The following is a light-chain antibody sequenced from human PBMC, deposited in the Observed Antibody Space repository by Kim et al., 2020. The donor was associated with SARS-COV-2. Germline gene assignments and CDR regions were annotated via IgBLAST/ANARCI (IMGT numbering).Light chain of an antibody. J-gene: IGKJ1*01. CDR1: SDVCRH. CDR2: GSS. V-gene: IGKV3-15*01. CDR3: QQYNNWQT. Sequence: CPREKAPPSRRGRSDVCRHLRLLQQEPGPAPQPLICGSSPRAHCIPARFSGSGSGTEFTLTISSLQSEDFAVYYCQQYNNWQTFGQGTKVDIK.